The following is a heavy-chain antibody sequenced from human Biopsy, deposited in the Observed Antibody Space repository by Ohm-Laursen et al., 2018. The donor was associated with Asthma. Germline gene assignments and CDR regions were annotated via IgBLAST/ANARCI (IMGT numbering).Heavy chain of an antibody. Sequence: SETLSLTCTVSSGSITSGGYYWTWIRKHPGKGLEWTGFIYYSGSTYYNPSLKSRVSISIDTSKNQFSLKLSSVTAADPAVYYCARAQDYYDSRVYYRSFDYWGQGTLVTVSA. D-gene: IGHD3-22*01. J-gene: IGHJ4*02. CDR3: ARAQDYYDSRVYYRSFDY. CDR2: IYYSGST. CDR1: SGSITSGGYY. V-gene: IGHV4-31*03.